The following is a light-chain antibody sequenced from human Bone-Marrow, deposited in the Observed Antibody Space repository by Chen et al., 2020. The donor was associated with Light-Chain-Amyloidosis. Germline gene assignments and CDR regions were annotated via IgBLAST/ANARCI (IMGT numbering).Light chain of an antibody. CDR2: AAS. CDR3: QQSYSTLLLT. V-gene: IGKV1-39*01. Sequence: DIQMTQSPSSLSASVGDRVTITCRASQSISSYLNWYQQKPVKAPKLLIYAASSLQSGVPSRFSGSGSGTDFTLTISSLQPEDFATYYCQQSYSTLLLTFGGGTKVEIK. CDR1: QSISSY. J-gene: IGKJ4*01.